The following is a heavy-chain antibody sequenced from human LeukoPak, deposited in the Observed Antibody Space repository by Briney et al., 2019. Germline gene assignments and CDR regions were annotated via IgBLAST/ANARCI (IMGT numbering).Heavy chain of an antibody. D-gene: IGHD3-22*01. CDR2: IYYSGST. J-gene: IGHJ4*02. Sequence: SETLSLTCTVSGGSISSYYWSWIREPPGKGLVWIGYIYYSGSTNYNPSLKSRVTISVDTSKNQFSLKLSSVTAADTAVYYCARLGDGSTYDSSGYKAFDYWGQGTLVTVSS. V-gene: IGHV4-59*08. CDR3: ARLGDGSTYDSSGYKAFDY. CDR1: GGSISSYY.